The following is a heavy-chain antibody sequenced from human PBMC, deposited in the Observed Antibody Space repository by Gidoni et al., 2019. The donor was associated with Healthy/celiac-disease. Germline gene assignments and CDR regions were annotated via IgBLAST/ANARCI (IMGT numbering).Heavy chain of an antibody. CDR3: ARDGLGGIDYFDY. J-gene: IGHJ4*02. Sequence: EVQLVESGGGLVQPGGSLSLSCAASGFTFSSYWMSWVRQAPGKGLEWVANIKQDGSEKYYVDSVKGRFTISRDNAKNSLYLQMNSLRAEDTAVYYCARDGLGGIDYFDYWGQGTLVTVSS. CDR2: IKQDGSEK. D-gene: IGHD3-16*01. V-gene: IGHV3-7*01. CDR1: GFTFSSYW.